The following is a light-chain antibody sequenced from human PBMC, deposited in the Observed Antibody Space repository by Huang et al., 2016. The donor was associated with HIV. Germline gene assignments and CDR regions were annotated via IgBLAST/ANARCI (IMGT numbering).Light chain of an antibody. J-gene: IGKJ1*01. CDR3: QQRSNWPRT. CDR1: QSVSSY. CDR2: DAS. Sequence: EIVLTQSPATPSLSPGERATLSCRASQSVSSYLAWYQQKSGQAPRLLIYDASNRATGISARFSGSGSGTDFTLTISSLEPEDFAVYYCQQRSNWPRTFGQGTKVEIK. V-gene: IGKV3-11*01.